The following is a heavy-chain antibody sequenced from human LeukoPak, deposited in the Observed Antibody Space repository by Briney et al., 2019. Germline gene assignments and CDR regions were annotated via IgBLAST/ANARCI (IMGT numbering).Heavy chain of an antibody. CDR1: GFTFSSYS. CDR3: ARDLTVAGHFDY. J-gene: IGHJ4*02. V-gene: IGHV3-21*01. CDR2: ISSSSIYI. D-gene: IGHD6-19*01. Sequence: GGSLRLSCAASGFTFSSYSMNWVRQTPGKGLEWVSSISSSSIYIYYADSVKGRFTISRDNAKKSLYLQMNGLRAEDTAVYYCARDLTVAGHFDYWGQGTLVTVSS.